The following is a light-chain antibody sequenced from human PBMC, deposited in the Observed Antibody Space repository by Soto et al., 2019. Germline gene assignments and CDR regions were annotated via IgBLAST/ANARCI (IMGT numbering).Light chain of an antibody. J-gene: IGKJ1*01. CDR2: GAS. CDR3: QKYVSSPKWT. CDR1: QSVSSSY. Sequence: EIVLTQSPGTLSLSPGERATLSCRASQSVSSSYLAWYQQKPGQAPRLLIYGASSRATGIPDRFSGSGSGTDFTLTISRLEPEDFAVYYCQKYVSSPKWTFGQGTKVDIK. V-gene: IGKV3-20*01.